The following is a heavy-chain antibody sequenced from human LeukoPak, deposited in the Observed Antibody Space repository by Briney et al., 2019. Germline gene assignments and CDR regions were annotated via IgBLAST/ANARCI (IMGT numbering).Heavy chain of an antibody. CDR3: ARVGYSYAYGAFDI. CDR1: GFTFSSYE. D-gene: IGHD5-18*01. J-gene: IGHJ3*02. Sequence: PGGSLRLSCAASGFTFSSYEMNWVRQAPGKGLEWVSYISSSGSTIYYADSVKGRFTISRDNAKNSLYLQMNSLRAEDTAVYYCARVGYSYAYGAFDIWGQGTMVTVSS. CDR2: ISSSGSTI. V-gene: IGHV3-48*03.